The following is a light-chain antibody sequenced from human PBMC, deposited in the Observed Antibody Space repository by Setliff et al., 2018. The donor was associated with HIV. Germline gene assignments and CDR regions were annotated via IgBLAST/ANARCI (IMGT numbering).Light chain of an antibody. CDR2: EVT. Sequence: QSVLTQPASVSGSPGQSITTACTGTTSDVGGFDYVSWYQQYPDRAPQLLIYEVTNRPSGVPNRFSGSKSGNTASLTISGLQPEDESDYYCSSFTSTSTVVFGGGTKVTVL. CDR3: SSFTSTSTVV. J-gene: IGLJ2*01. CDR1: TSDVGGFDY. V-gene: IGLV2-14*01.